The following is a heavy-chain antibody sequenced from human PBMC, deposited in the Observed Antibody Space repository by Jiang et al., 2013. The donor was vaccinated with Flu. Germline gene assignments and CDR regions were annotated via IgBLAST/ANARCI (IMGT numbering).Heavy chain of an antibody. Sequence: VKGRFTISRDNARNSVYLQVSSLRDEDTALYYCARSRDGYSLLENWGQGTLVTVSS. J-gene: IGHJ4*02. CDR3: ARSRDGYSLLEN. D-gene: IGHD5-24*01. V-gene: IGHV3-48*02.